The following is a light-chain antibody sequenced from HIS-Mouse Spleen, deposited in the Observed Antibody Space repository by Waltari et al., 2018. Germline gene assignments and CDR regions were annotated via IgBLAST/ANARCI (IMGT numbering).Light chain of an antibody. CDR2: GKN. Sequence: SSELTQDPAVSVALGQTVRITCQGDSLRSYYASWYQQKPGQAPVLVIYGKNNRPSGIPDRFSGSSSGNTASLTITGAQAEDEADYYCNSRVSSGNHLNVVFGGGTKLTVL. CDR1: SLRSYY. J-gene: IGLJ2*01. CDR3: NSRVSSGNHLNVV. V-gene: IGLV3-19*01.